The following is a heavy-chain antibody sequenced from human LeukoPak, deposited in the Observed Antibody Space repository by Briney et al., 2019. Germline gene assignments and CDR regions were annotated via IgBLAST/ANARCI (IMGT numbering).Heavy chain of an antibody. V-gene: IGHV1-69*04. CDR1: GGTFSSYA. CDR2: IIPILGIA. J-gene: IGHJ4*02. CDR3: ARSFVVTAGFDY. Sequence: SVKVSCKASGGTFSSYAISWVRQAPGQGLEWMGRIIPILGIANYAQRFQGRVTITADKSTSTAYMELSSLRSEDTAVYYCARSFVVTAGFDYWGQGTLVTVSS. D-gene: IGHD2-21*02.